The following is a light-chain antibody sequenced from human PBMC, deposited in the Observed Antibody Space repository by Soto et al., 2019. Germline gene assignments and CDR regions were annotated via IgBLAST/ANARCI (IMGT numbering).Light chain of an antibody. CDR1: QSVSNN. J-gene: IGKJ4*01. CDR3: QQYNNWPPT. Sequence: EIVMTQSPATLSVSPGESATLSCRASQSVSNNLAWYQQKPGQAPRLLIYGASARATGIPARFSGSGSGTEFTLTISSLQSEDFAVYYCQQYNNWPPTFGGGTKVEIK. CDR2: GAS. V-gene: IGKV3-15*01.